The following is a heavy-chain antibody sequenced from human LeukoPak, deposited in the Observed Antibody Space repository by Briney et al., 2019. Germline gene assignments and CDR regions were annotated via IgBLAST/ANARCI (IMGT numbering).Heavy chain of an antibody. J-gene: IGHJ4*02. CDR2: ISGYSGNT. Sequence: ASVKVSCKASGYSFTSYGISWVRQAPGQGLEWMGWISGYSGNTNYAQKLQGRVTMTTDTSTTTAYMELRSLRSDDTAVYYCARDDIAARLQGYWGQGTLVTVSS. V-gene: IGHV1-18*01. CDR1: GYSFTSYG. D-gene: IGHD6-6*01. CDR3: ARDDIAARLQGY.